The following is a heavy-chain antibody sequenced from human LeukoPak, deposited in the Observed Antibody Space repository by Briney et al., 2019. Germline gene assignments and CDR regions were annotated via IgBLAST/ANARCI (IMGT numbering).Heavy chain of an antibody. Sequence: PSETLSLTCAVYGGSFSDYYWSWIRQSPGKGLEWIGEINHSGTTNYNPSLKSRVTISVDTSKNQFSLRLSSVTAADTAIYHCARGLRLPSRSTPAVPHVWSKGTTVTVSA. CDR1: GGSFSDYY. J-gene: IGHJ6*04. CDR2: INHSGTT. V-gene: IGHV4-34*01. CDR3: ARGLRLPSRSTPAVPHV. D-gene: IGHD6-19*01.